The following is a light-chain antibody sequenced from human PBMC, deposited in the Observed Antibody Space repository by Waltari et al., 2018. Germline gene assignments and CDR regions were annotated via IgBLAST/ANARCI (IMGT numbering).Light chain of an antibody. CDR1: QSISSY. CDR3: QQSYSTPRT. V-gene: IGKV1-39*01. J-gene: IGKJ2*01. Sequence: IQMTQSPSSLSASVGDRATIPCRASQSISSYLNWYQQKPGKAPQLLIYAASSLQSGVPSRFSGSGSGTDFTLTISSLQPEDFATYYCQQSYSTPRTFGQGTKLEIK. CDR2: AAS.